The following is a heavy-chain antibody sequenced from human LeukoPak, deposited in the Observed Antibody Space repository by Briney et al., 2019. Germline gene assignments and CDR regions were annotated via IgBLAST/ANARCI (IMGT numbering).Heavy chain of an antibody. CDR1: GYSFPSNY. CDR2: IYPRDGST. CDR3: ARDQEAFDY. Sequence: GASVKVSCKASGYSFPSNYIHWVRQAPGQGLEWMGMIYPRDGSTSYAQKFQGRVTVTRDTSTSTVHMELSGLRSEDTAVYYCARDQEAFDYWGQGTLVTVSS. V-gene: IGHV1-46*01. J-gene: IGHJ4*02.